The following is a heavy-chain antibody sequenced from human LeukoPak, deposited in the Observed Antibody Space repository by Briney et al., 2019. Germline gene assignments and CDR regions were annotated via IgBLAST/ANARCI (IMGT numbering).Heavy chain of an antibody. CDR1: GFTFSSYE. CDR2: ISSSGSTI. Sequence: GGSLRLSCAASGFTFSSYEMNWVRQAPGKGLEWVSYISSSGSTIYYADSVKGRFTISRDNAKNSLYLQMNSLRAEDTAVYYCARGSLHYYGSGSYDYWGQGTLVTVSS. J-gene: IGHJ4*02. V-gene: IGHV3-48*03. CDR3: ARGSLHYYGSGSYDY. D-gene: IGHD3-10*01.